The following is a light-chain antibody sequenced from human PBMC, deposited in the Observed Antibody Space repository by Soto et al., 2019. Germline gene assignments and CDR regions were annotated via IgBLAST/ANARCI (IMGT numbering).Light chain of an antibody. CDR3: SSYTSSSTYV. Sequence: QSALTQPASVSGSPGQSIAISGTGTSSDVGAYNSVSWYQQHPGRAPKLMIHDVSDRPSGVSNRFSGSKSGNTASLTISGLQADDEADYYCSSYTSSSTYVFGTGTKLTVL. V-gene: IGLV2-14*03. J-gene: IGLJ1*01. CDR2: DVS. CDR1: SSDVGAYNS.